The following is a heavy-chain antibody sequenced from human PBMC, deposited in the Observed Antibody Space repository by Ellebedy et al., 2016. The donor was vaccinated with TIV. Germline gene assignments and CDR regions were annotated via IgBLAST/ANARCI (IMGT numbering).Heavy chain of an antibody. J-gene: IGHJ5*02. V-gene: IGHV4-34*01. CDR2: INHSGST. CDR1: GGSFSGYY. Sequence: SETLSLTXAVYGGSFSGYYWSWIRQPPGKGLEWIGEINHSGSTNYNPSLKSRVTISVDTSKNQFSLKLSSVTAADTAVYYCARGGYYYGSGSWNWFDPWGQGTLVTVSS. CDR3: ARGGYYYGSGSWNWFDP. D-gene: IGHD3-10*01.